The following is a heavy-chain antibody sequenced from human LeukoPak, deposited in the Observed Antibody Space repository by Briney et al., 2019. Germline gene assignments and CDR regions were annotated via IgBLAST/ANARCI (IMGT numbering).Heavy chain of an antibody. D-gene: IGHD2-2*01. CDR1: GFAFSTYG. Sequence: GGSLRLSCTASGFAFSTYGMNWVRQAPGKGLEWVSYISSSGTTIYYADSVKGRFTISRNNAKNSLYLQMNSLRAEDTAVYYCARDRSRMIWGQGTLVTVSS. J-gene: IGHJ4*02. CDR2: ISSSGTTI. CDR3: ARDRSRMI. V-gene: IGHV3-48*01.